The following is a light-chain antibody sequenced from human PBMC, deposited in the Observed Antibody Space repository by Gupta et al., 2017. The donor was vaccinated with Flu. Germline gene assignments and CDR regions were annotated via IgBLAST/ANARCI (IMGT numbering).Light chain of an antibody. V-gene: IGLV3-16*01. Sequence: SYELTQPPSVSVSLGQMARITCSGEALPKKYAYWYQQKPGQFPVLVIYKDSERPSGIPERFSGSSSETIVTLTISGVQAEDEADYYCLSADSSGTYPVFGGGTKLTVL. CDR3: LSADSSGTYPV. CDR1: ALPKKY. CDR2: KDS. J-gene: IGLJ3*02.